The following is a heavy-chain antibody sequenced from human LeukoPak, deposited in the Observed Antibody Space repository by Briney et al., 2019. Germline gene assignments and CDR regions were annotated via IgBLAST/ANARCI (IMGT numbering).Heavy chain of an antibody. V-gene: IGHV1-2*04. CDR3: ARGAYYYGSGSPKGMDY. Sequence: GSVKFSCKASGYTFTGYYMHWVRQARGQGLEWMGWINPNSGGTNYAQKFQGWVTMTRDTSISTAYMEMSRLRSDDTAVYYCARGAYYYGSGSPKGMDYWGQGTLVTVSS. CDR1: GYTFTGYY. J-gene: IGHJ4*02. D-gene: IGHD3-10*01. CDR2: INPNSGGT.